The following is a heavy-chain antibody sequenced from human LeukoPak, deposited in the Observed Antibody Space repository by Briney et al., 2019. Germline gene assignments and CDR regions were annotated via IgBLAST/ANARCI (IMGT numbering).Heavy chain of an antibody. J-gene: IGHJ6*02. CDR2: IYHSGST. CDR1: GYSISSGYY. V-gene: IGHV4-38-2*02. Sequence: SETLSLTCTVSGYSISSGYYWGWIRPRPGKGLEWIGSIYHSGSTYYNPSLKSRVTISVDTSKNQFSLKLSSVTAADTAVYYCARDNTYYDILTGRGDGMDVWGQGTTVTVSS. CDR3: ARDNTYYDILTGRGDGMDV. D-gene: IGHD3-9*01.